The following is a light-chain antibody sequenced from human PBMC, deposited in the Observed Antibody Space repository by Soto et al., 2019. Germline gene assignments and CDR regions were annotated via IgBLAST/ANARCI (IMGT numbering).Light chain of an antibody. CDR3: QVWDSNSDRV. V-gene: IGLV3-21*02. CDR1: NIESLS. Sequence: SYELTQPPSVSLAPGQTARITCEGDNIESLSVHWYQQKPGQAPMVVVYDDTDRPSGIPERLSGSNSGNTATLTISRVEAGDEADYYCQVWDSNSDRVFGGGTKLTVL. CDR2: DDT. J-gene: IGLJ3*02.